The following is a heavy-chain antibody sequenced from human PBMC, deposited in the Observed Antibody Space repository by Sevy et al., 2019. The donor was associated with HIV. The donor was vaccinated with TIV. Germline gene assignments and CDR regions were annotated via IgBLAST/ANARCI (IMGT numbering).Heavy chain of an antibody. Sequence: GGSLRLSCAASGFTFSSHWMSWVRQAPGKGLEWVANIKQDGSEKYYVDSVKGRFTISRDNAKNSLYLQMNSLRAEDTAVYYCARDKDCYDSSGYSFDYWGQGTLVTVSS. J-gene: IGHJ4*02. CDR3: ARDKDCYDSSGYSFDY. V-gene: IGHV3-7*01. CDR2: IKQDGSEK. CDR1: GFTFSSHW. D-gene: IGHD3-22*01.